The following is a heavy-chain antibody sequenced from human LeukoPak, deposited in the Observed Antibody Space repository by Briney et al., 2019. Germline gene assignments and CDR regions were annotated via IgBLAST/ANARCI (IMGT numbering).Heavy chain of an antibody. CDR3: TPSIAVAGSLDY. J-gene: IGHJ4*02. V-gene: IGHV3-15*01. Sequence: GGSLRLSCAASGFTFSSYSMYWVRQAPGKGLEWVGRIKSKTDGGTTDYAAPVKGRFTISRDDSKNTLNLQMNSLKTEDTAVYYCTPSIAVAGSLDYWGQGTLVTVSS. D-gene: IGHD6-19*01. CDR2: IKSKTDGGTT. CDR1: GFTFSSYS.